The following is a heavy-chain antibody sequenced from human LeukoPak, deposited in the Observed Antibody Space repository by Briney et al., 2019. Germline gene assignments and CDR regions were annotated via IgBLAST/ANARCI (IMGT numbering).Heavy chain of an antibody. D-gene: IGHD2-8*02. J-gene: IGHJ4*02. Sequence: GRSLRLSCAASGFTFSSYEMHWVRLAPGKGLEWVSSISPSGDSTWNADSVRGRFTISRDNAKNSLSLQMDSLRADDTALYFRARDFVGESGAAGYWGQGTLVTVSS. CDR2: ISPSGDST. V-gene: IGHV3-48*03. CDR3: ARDFVGESGAAGY. CDR1: GFTFSSYE.